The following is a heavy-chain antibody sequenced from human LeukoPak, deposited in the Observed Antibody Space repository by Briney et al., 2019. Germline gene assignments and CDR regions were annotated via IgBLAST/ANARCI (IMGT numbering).Heavy chain of an antibody. CDR3: ARANGDYDY. D-gene: IGHD4-17*01. J-gene: IGHJ4*02. Sequence: ASVTVSCKASGYTFTGYYMHWVRQAPGQGLEWMGWIKPNSGGTNYAQKFQGRVTMTRDTSISTAYMELSRLRSDDTAVYYCARANGDYDYWGQGTLVTVSS. CDR1: GYTFTGYY. CDR2: IKPNSGGT. V-gene: IGHV1-2*02.